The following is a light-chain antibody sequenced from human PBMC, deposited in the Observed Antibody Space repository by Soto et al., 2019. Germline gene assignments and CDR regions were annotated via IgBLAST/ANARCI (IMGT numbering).Light chain of an antibody. J-gene: IGKJ2*01. CDR2: DAS. V-gene: IGKV3-11*01. CDR3: QQRSNWGYT. CDR1: QSVSSY. Sequence: EIVLTQSPATLSLSPGERATLSCRASQSVSSYLAWYQQKPGQAPRLLIYDASNRATGIPARFSGSGSGTDFTLTISSLEPEDCAVYYCQQRSNWGYTFGQVTKLEIK.